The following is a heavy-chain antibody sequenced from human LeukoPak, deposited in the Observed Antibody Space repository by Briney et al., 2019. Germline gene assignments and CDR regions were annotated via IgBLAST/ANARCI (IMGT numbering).Heavy chain of an antibody. D-gene: IGHD2-15*01. CDR1: GFTFSSSY. J-gene: IGHJ4*02. CDR2: FYRGDST. CDR3: AREVVSSPSYFDS. Sequence: RGSLRLSCAASGFTFSSSYMYWVRQAPGKGLEWVSFFYRGDSTYYAKSVRGRFTISRDNSKNTLYLLMNSLIPEDTAVYYCAREVVSSPSYFDSWGQGTLVTVSS. V-gene: IGHV3-53*01.